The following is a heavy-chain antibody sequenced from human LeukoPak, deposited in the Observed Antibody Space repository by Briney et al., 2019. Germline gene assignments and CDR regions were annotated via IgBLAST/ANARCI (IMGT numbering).Heavy chain of an antibody. CDR2: INPNSGDT. CDR1: GYTFTGYN. V-gene: IGHV1-2*02. CDR3: ARELSAAGRWGAFDI. J-gene: IGHJ3*02. Sequence: ASVKVSCKASGYTFTGYNMHWVRQAPGQGLEWMGWINPNSGDTNYAQKFQGRVTMTRDTSISTAYMELSRLRSDDTAVYYCARELSAAGRWGAFDIWGQGTTVTVSS. D-gene: IGHD6-13*01.